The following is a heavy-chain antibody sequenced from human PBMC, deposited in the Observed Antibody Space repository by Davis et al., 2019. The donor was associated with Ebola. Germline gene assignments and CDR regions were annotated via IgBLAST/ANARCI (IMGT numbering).Heavy chain of an antibody. CDR3: VRGGYCSSTSCYGYYYYGMDV. CDR1: GGSISSSNW. D-gene: IGHD2-2*01. CDR2: IYHIGST. J-gene: IGHJ6*02. Sequence: SETLSLTCAVSGGSISSSNWWRWVRQPPGKGLEWIGEIYHIGSTNYNPSLQSRVTISVDKSKNQFSLKLSSVTAADTAVYYCVRGGYCSSTSCYGYYYYGMDVWGQGTTVTVSS. V-gene: IGHV4-4*02.